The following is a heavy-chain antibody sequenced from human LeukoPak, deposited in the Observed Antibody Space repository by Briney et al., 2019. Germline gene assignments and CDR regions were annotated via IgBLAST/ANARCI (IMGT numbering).Heavy chain of an antibody. CDR1: GFTFSTYS. Sequence: TGGSLRLSCAASGFTFSTYSMNWVRQAPGKGLEWVSSISSSSGYIYYADSVKGRFTISRDNAKSSLYLQLNSLRAEDTAVYYCARGVSGTYYDSRGYYAQFDYWGQGTLVTVSS. CDR3: ARGVSGTYYDSRGYYAQFDY. J-gene: IGHJ4*02. V-gene: IGHV3-21*01. CDR2: ISSSSGYI. D-gene: IGHD3-22*01.